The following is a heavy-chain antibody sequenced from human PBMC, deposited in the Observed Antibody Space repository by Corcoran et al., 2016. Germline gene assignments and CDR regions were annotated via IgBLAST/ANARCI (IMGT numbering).Heavy chain of an antibody. CDR2: IDPSDSYT. CDR3: ASPVIYYYDSSGYYSLGAFDI. J-gene: IGHJ3*02. CDR1: EYSFTSYW. Sequence: EVHLVRSGAEVKKPGEAQRISCKGPEYSFTSYWISWVRQMPGKGLEWMGRIDPSDSYTNYSPSFQGHVTISADTSISTAYLQWSSLKASDTAMYYCASPVIYYYDSSGYYSLGAFDIWGQGTLVTVSS. V-gene: IGHV5-10-1*01. D-gene: IGHD3-22*01.